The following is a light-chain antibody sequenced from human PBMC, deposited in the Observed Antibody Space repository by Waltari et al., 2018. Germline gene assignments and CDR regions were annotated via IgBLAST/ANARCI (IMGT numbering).Light chain of an antibody. CDR3: QQYGSSPRT. V-gene: IGKV3-20*01. Sequence: EILLTQSPGTLSLSPGERATLSSRASQSVSSSYLAWYQQKPGQAPRLLIYGASSRATGIPDRFSGSGSGTDFTLTISRLEPEDFAVYYCQQYGSSPRTFGQGTKVEIK. CDR2: GAS. J-gene: IGKJ1*01. CDR1: QSVSSSY.